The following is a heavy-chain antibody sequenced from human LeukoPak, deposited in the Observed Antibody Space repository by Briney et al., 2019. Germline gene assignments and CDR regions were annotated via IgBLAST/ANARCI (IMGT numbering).Heavy chain of an antibody. CDR3: AKVGSSWYENYYYYMDV. V-gene: IGHV3-21*01. CDR2: ISSSSSYI. J-gene: IGHJ6*03. CDR1: GFTFSSYN. Sequence: PGGSLRLSCAASGFTFSSYNMNWVRQAPGKGLEWVSSISSSSSYIYYADSVKGRFTISRDNAKNSLYLQMNSLRAEDTAVYYCAKVGSSWYENYYYYMDVWGKGTTVTVSS. D-gene: IGHD6-13*01.